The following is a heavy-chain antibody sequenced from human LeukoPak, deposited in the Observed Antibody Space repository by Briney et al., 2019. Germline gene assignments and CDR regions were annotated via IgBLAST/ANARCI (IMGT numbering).Heavy chain of an antibody. CDR3: ARTSAGYSSSWYVF. V-gene: IGHV5-51*01. CDR2: IYPGDSDT. Sequence: PGESLKISCKGSGYSFTRYWIAWVRQMPGKGLECMGIIYPGDSDTRYSPSFQGQVTISADKSINTAYLQWRSLKASDTAMYYCARTSAGYSSSWYVFWGQGTLVTVSS. D-gene: IGHD6-13*01. CDR1: GYSFTRYW. J-gene: IGHJ4*02.